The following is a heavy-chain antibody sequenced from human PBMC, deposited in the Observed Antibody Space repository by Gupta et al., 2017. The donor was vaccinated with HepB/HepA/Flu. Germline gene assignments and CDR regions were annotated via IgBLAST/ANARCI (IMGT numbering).Heavy chain of an antibody. CDR3: ARDLAGEYCSGGSCYRHPDDYYYYYYGMDV. D-gene: IGHD2-15*01. CDR2: MNPNSGNT. V-gene: IGHV1-8*01. CDR1: GYTFTSYD. Sequence: QVQLVQSGAEVKKPGASVKVSCKASGYTFTSYDINWVRQATGQGLEWMGWMNPNSGNTGYAQKFQGRVTMTRNTSISTAYMELSSLRSEDTAVYYCARDLAGEYCSGGSCYRHPDDYYYYYYGMDVWGQGTTVTVSS. J-gene: IGHJ6*02.